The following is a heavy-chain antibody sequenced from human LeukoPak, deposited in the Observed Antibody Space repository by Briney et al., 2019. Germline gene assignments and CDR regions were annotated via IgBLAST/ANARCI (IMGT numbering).Heavy chain of an antibody. J-gene: IGHJ4*02. CDR2: IYPGDSDT. CDR3: ASFRAGGQWPVDY. V-gene: IGHV5-51*01. D-gene: IGHD6-19*01. CDR1: GYRFTSYW. Sequence: GESLKISCKGSGYRFTSYWIGWVRQMPGKGLEWMGIIYPGDSDTRYSPSFQGQVTISADKSISTAYLQWGSLKASDTAMYYCASFRAGGQWPVDYWGQGTLVTVSS.